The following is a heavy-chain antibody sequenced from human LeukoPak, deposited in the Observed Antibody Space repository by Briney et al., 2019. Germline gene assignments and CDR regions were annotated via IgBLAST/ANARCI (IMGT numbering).Heavy chain of an antibody. CDR2: IWFDGSQE. V-gene: IGHV3-33*01. J-gene: IGHJ4*02. CDR1: GYTFTDHG. CDR3: ARDLAAARLDF. Sequence: GGSLTLSCAASGYTFTDHGMHWVRQAPGKGLEWVANIWFDGSQEYYADTVKGRFTISRDISKSTLYLQMNSLRDEDTAVYYCARDLAAARLDFRGQGTLVTVSS. D-gene: IGHD6-6*01.